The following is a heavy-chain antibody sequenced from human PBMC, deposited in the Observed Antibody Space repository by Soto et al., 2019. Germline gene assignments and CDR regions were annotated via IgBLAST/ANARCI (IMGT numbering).Heavy chain of an antibody. CDR2: IYYSGST. J-gene: IGHJ4*02. CDR3: ARLEGLATISYYFDF. V-gene: IGHV4-39*01. D-gene: IGHD3-9*01. CDR1: GGSISSSVYY. Sequence: SETMSLTCPVAGGSISSSVYYWGWISQPPGKGLEWIGSIYYSGSTYYNPSLKSRVTISVDTSKNQFSLKLNSVTAADSAVYFCARLEGLATISYYFDFWGQGALVTVSS.